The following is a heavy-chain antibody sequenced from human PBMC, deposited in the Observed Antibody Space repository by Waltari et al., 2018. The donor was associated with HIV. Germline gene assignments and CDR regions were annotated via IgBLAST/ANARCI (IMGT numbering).Heavy chain of an antibody. CDR2: IKQDGSEK. V-gene: IGHV3-7*01. CDR3: ARDSGPDY. D-gene: IGHD6-25*01. CDR1: GFTFRHHW. J-gene: IGHJ4*02. Sequence: EVQLVESGGGLVQLGGALRLSGAACGFTFRHHWLGWVRQAPGKGLEWVANIKQDGSEKYYVASVKGRFTISRDNAKNSLYLQMNSLRAEDTAVYYCARDSGPDYWGQGTLITVSS.